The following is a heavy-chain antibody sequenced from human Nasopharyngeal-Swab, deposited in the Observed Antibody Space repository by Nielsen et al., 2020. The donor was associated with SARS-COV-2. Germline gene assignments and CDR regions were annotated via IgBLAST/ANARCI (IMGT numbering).Heavy chain of an antibody. Sequence: WVRQAPGQGLEWMGWIRASNGNTDYAQKLQDRVTMTTDTSTSTAYMELRSLRSDDTAVYYCARGSLTGYTRYYYYGLDVWGQGTTVTV. CDR2: IRASNGNT. V-gene: IGHV1-18*01. J-gene: IGHJ6*02. D-gene: IGHD3-9*01. CDR3: ARGSLTGYTRYYYYGLDV.